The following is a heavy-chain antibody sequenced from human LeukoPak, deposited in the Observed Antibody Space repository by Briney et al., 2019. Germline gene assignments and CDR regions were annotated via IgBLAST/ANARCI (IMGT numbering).Heavy chain of an antibody. J-gene: IGHJ4*02. CDR1: GFTFSVFW. Sequence: GGSLRLSCAASGFTFSVFWMSWVRQAPGKGLEWVANIKQDGSEKYYVDSVKGRFTISRDNDNNSMYLQINSLRAEDTAVYYCARYHGGYSAYWGQGTLVTVSS. CDR3: ARYHGGYSAY. D-gene: IGHD2-15*01. V-gene: IGHV3-7*01. CDR2: IKQDGSEK.